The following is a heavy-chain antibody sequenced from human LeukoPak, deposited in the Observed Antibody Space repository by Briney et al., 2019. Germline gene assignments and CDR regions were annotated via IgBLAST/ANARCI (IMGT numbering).Heavy chain of an antibody. D-gene: IGHD2-2*02. CDR3: ARGWYCSSTSCYKRSDAFDI. V-gene: IGHV4-34*01. Sequence: SETLSLTCAVYGGSFSGYYWSWIRQPPGKGLEWIGEINHSGSTNYNPSLKSRVTISVDTSKNQFSLKLSSVTAADTAVYYCARGWYCSSTSCYKRSDAFDIWGQGTLVPVSS. J-gene: IGHJ3*02. CDR1: GGSFSGYY. CDR2: INHSGST.